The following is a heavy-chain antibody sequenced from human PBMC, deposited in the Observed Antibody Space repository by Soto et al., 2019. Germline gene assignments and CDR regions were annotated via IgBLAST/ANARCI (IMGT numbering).Heavy chain of an antibody. J-gene: IGHJ5*02. D-gene: IGHD3-22*01. CDR3: ARYYFDSSGYSNWFDP. CDR2: IHYSGRT. Sequence: LSLTCAVSGGSITSGAYYWTWIRHHPGKGLEWIAYIHYSGRTYYNPSLKSRVTISVDTSNNQFSLKLSSVTAADTAVYYCARYYFDSSGYSNWFDPWGQGTLVTVSS. V-gene: IGHV4-31*11. CDR1: GGSITSGAYY.